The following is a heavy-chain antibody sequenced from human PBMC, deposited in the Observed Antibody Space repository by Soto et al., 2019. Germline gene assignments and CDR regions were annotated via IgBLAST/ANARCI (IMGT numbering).Heavy chain of an antibody. CDR2: IDPSSGTT. J-gene: IGHJ6*02. D-gene: IGHD2-15*01. CDR3: ARGAVVVPNGLIAGMDV. Sequence: GASVKVSCKPSGYSFSNFYVHWVRQAPGQGLEWMGIIDPSSGTTSYTQKFQERVTMTRDTSMSTVSMELSRLRSEDTAVYYCARGAVVVPNGLIAGMDVWGLGTTVTVSS. CDR1: GYSFSNFY. V-gene: IGHV1-46*01.